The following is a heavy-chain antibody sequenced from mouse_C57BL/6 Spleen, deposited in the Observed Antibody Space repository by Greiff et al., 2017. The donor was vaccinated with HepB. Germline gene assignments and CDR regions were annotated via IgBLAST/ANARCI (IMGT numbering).Heavy chain of an antibody. J-gene: IGHJ2*01. V-gene: IGHV1-80*01. CDR1: GYAFSSYW. CDR3: ARGNYDVSFDY. Sequence: QVQLQQSGAELVKPGASVKISCKASGYAFSSYWLNWVNQSPGTGLEWIGPLSPGAGDTNYNVKFKGKATLTADKSSSTASMQLSILTSEDSAVYFCARGNYDVSFDYWGQGTTLTVSS. D-gene: IGHD2-4*01. CDR2: LSPGAGDT.